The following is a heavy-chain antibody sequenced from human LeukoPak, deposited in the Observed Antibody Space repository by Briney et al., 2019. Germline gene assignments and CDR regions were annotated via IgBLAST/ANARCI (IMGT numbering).Heavy chain of an antibody. J-gene: IGHJ4*02. Sequence: GGSLRHSCAASGFIFSDYNISWVRQAPGKGLGWVSHISSSGSTNYYTDSVKGRSTTSRDNAKNTLYLQMTTLRPKATPEYYRARDGYYYDGSDSWGRSLVLFPFDYWGQGTLVTGSS. CDR3: ARDGYYYDGSDSWGRSLVLFPFDY. D-gene: IGHD3-22*01. CDR2: ISSSGSTN. V-gene: IGHV3-11*04. CDR1: GFIFSDYN.